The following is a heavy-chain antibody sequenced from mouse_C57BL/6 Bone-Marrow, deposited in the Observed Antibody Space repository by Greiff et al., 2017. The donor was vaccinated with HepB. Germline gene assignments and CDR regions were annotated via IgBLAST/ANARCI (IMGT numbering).Heavy chain of an antibody. CDR1: GFTFSDYY. CDR2: ISNGGGST. J-gene: IGHJ4*01. D-gene: IGHD1-1*01. V-gene: IGHV5-12*01. Sequence: EVKLMESGGGLVQPGGSLKLSCAASGFTFSDYYMYWVRQTPEKRLEWVAYISNGGGSTYYPDTVKGRFTISRDNAKNTLYLQMSRLKSEDTAMYYCARQRRRYPYYAMDYWGQGTSVTVSS. CDR3: ARQRRRYPYYAMDY.